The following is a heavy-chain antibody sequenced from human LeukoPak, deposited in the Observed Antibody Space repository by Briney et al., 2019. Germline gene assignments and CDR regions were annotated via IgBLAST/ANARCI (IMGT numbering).Heavy chain of an antibody. J-gene: IGHJ3*02. CDR1: GYTFTSYG. CDR2: ISAYNGNT. CDR3: ARDHLQWELLGAFDI. Sequence: GASVKVSCKASGYTFTSYGISWVRQAPGQGLEWMGWISAYNGNTNYAQKLQGRVTMTTDTSTSTAYMELSRLRSDDTAVYYCARDHLQWELLGAFDIWGQGTMVTVSS. D-gene: IGHD1-26*01. V-gene: IGHV1-18*01.